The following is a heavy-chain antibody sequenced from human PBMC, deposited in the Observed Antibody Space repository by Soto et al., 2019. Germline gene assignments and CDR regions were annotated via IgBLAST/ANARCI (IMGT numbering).Heavy chain of an antibody. CDR2: ISSGGTTI. J-gene: IGHJ5*02. D-gene: IGHD3-10*01. CDR3: ATKGGGNYFGFDP. V-gene: IGHV3-11*01. Sequence: GGSLRLSCAASGFTFSDYYMSWIRQAPGKGLEWVSYISSGGTTIYYADSVKGRFTISRDDAKNSLYLQMNSLRAEDTAVYFCATKGGGNYFGFDPWGQGTLVTVSS. CDR1: GFTFSDYY.